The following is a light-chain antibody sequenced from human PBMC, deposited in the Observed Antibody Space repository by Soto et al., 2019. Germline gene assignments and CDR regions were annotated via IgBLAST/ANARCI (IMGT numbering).Light chain of an antibody. CDR2: GAS. J-gene: IGKJ1*01. Sequence: EIVLTQSPGTLSLSPGERATLSCRASQSVSSSYLAWYQQKPGQAPRLLIYGASSRATGIPDRVSGSGSGTDLTVTISRLETEDFAVYYCQQYGSSPLTFGQGTKVEIK. CDR1: QSVSSSY. CDR3: QQYGSSPLT. V-gene: IGKV3-20*01.